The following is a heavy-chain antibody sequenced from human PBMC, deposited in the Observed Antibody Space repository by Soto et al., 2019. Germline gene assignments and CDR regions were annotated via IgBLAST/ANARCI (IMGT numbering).Heavy chain of an antibody. V-gene: IGHV1-69*13. CDR2: IIPIFGTA. Sequence: SVKVSCKASGGTFSSYAISWVRQAPGQGLEWMGGIIPIFGTANYAQKFQGRVTITADESTGTAYMELSSLRSEDTAVYYCAIRLKLEHPGPYYGMDVWGQGTTVTVSS. D-gene: IGHD1-1*01. J-gene: IGHJ6*02. CDR3: AIRLKLEHPGPYYGMDV. CDR1: GGTFSSYA.